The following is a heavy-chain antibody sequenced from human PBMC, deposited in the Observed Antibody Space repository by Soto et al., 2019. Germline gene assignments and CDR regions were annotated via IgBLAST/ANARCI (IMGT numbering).Heavy chain of an antibody. CDR2: INAGNGNT. V-gene: IGHV1-3*01. J-gene: IGHJ3*02. CDR3: ARDRLIVGATTCAFDI. D-gene: IGHD1-26*01. CDR1: GYTFTNYA. Sequence: QVQLVQSGAEVKKPGASVKVSCKASGYTFTNYAMHWVRQAPGQRLEWMGWINAGNGNTKYSQKFQGRVTITRDTTAGTAYMELSSLRSEDTAVYYCARDRLIVGATTCAFDIWGQGTMVTVSS.